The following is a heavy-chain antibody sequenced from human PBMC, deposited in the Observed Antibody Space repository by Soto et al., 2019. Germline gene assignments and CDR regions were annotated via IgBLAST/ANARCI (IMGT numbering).Heavy chain of an antibody. CDR3: AKLVRDDVRRSNLDH. Sequence: SETLSPTCTVPGDSLTASYSNWAWLRQPAGKGLEWIGTFYYSGTTSQKPPLRSRITISGDTSRNQFSLNVRSVTAADSGVYYCAKLVRDDVRRSNLDHWGQATLVTVPQ. J-gene: IGHJ4*02. CDR2: FYYSGTT. D-gene: IGHD3-10*02. V-gene: IGHV4-39*01. CDR1: GDSLTASYSN.